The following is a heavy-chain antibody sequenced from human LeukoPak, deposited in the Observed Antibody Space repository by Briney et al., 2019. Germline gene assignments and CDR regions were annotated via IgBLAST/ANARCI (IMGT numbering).Heavy chain of an antibody. V-gene: IGHV1-2*02. D-gene: IGHD3-10*01. Sequence: ASVKVSCKASGYTFTGYYMHWVRQAPGQGLERKGWINPNSGGTNYAQKFRRRVSMTGDTSIRTAYMELSRLRSDDTAVYYCGRMVRALVPEGAYGMDVWGQATTVTVSS. CDR1: GYTFTGYY. CDR3: GRMVRALVPEGAYGMDV. J-gene: IGHJ6*01. CDR2: INPNSGGT.